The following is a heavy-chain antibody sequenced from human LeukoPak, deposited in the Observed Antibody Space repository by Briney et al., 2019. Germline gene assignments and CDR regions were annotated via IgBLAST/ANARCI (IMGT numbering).Heavy chain of an antibody. V-gene: IGHV1-24*01. CDR3: ARDRIVGTQVTEYFQH. CDR1: GYTLTELS. Sequence: ASVKVSCKVSGYTLTELSMHWVRQAPGKGLEWMGGFDPEDGETIYAQKFQGRVTMTEDTSTDTAYMELSSLRSEDTAVYYCARDRIVGTQVTEYFQHWGQGTLVTVSS. D-gene: IGHD1-26*01. J-gene: IGHJ1*01. CDR2: FDPEDGET.